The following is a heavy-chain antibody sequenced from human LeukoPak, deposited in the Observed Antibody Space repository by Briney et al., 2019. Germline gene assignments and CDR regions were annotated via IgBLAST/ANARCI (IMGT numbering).Heavy chain of an antibody. CDR1: GGSFGGYY. CDR3: ARMPIAAAGNAFDI. CDR2: INHSGST. J-gene: IGHJ3*02. D-gene: IGHD6-13*01. V-gene: IGHV4-34*01. Sequence: SETLFLTCAVYGGSFGGYYWSWIRQPPGKGLEWIGEINHSGSTNYNPSLKSRVTISVDTSKNQFSLKLSSVTAADTAVYYCARMPIAAAGNAFDIWGQGTMVTVSS.